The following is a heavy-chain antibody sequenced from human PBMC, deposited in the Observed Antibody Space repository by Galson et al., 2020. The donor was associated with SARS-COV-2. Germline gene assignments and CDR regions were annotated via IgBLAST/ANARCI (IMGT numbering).Heavy chain of an antibody. J-gene: IGHJ4*02. Sequence: SETLSLTCTVSGGSISSSSYYWGWIRQPPGKGLEWIGSIFYSGSTYYNPSLTSRVTISVDTSKNQFSLKLSSVTAADTAVYYCATTAGYDYVWGSYRPYWGQGTLVTVSS. D-gene: IGHD3-16*02. CDR3: ATTAGYDYVWGSYRPY. CDR2: IFYSGST. CDR1: GGSISSSSYY. V-gene: IGHV4-39*01.